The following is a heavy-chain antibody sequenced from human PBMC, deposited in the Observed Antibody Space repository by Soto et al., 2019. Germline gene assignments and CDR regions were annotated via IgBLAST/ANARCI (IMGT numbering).Heavy chain of an antibody. Sequence: QVQLVESGGGVVQPGRSLRLSCAASGFTFGSSIMHWVRQAPDTGLEWVAVISYDGSHKDYADSVKGRFTISRDNSDNMLYLQMNSLRADDMAVYYCAKKGYGSGRADAFDIWGQGTMVTVSS. J-gene: IGHJ3*02. CDR3: AKKGYGSGRADAFDI. CDR2: ISYDGSHK. CDR1: GFTFGSSI. V-gene: IGHV3-30-3*01. D-gene: IGHD6-19*01.